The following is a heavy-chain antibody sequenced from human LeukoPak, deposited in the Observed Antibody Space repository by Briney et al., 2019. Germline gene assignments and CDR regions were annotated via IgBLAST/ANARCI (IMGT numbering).Heavy chain of an antibody. CDR3: ARRGSGSFDY. Sequence: GGSLRLSCEASGFTFSSYGMHWVRQAPGKGLEWVAVISYDGSNKYYADSVKGRFTISRDNSKNTLYLQMNSLRAEDTAVYYCARRGSGSFDYWGQGTLVTVSS. J-gene: IGHJ4*02. CDR2: ISYDGSNK. CDR1: GFTFSSYG. D-gene: IGHD3-10*01. V-gene: IGHV3-30*03.